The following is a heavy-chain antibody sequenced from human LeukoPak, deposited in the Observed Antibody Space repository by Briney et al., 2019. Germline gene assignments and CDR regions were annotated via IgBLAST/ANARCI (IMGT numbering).Heavy chain of an antibody. D-gene: IGHD5-18*01. Sequence: PGGSLRLSCAASGFTFSSYWMSWVRQAPGKGLEWVSYISSSGSAIDYADSVKGRFTISRDNAKNTLYLQMNSLRVEDTAVYYCARGGYIYGPATLGALDIWGPGTMVPVSS. CDR3: ARGGYIYGPATLGALDI. CDR1: GFTFSSYW. V-gene: IGHV3-48*04. J-gene: IGHJ3*02. CDR2: ISSSGSAI.